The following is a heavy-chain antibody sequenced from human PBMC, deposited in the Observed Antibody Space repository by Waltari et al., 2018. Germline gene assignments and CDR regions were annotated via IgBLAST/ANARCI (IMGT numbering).Heavy chain of an antibody. V-gene: IGHV1-69*04. CDR3: ASSLIAAAGTNYMDV. CDR2: IIPILGIA. J-gene: IGHJ6*03. D-gene: IGHD6-13*01. Sequence: QVQLVQSGAEVKKPGSSVKVSCQASGGTFSSYAISWVRQAPGQGLEWMGGIIPILGIANYAQKFQGRVTITADESTSTAYMELSSLRSEDTAVYYCASSLIAAAGTNYMDVWGKGTTVTVSS. CDR1: GGTFSSYA.